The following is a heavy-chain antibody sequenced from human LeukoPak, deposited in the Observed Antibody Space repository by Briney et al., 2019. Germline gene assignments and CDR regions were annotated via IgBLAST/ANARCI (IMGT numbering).Heavy chain of an antibody. CDR2: ISYDGSNK. Sequence: PGGSLRLSCAASGLTFSSYGMHWVRQAPGKGLEWVAVISYDGSNKYYADSVKGRFTISRDNSKNTLYLQMNSLRAEDTAVYYCAKGHYGDYWGQGTLVTVSS. CDR3: AKGHYGDY. J-gene: IGHJ4*02. CDR1: GLTFSSYG. V-gene: IGHV3-30*18.